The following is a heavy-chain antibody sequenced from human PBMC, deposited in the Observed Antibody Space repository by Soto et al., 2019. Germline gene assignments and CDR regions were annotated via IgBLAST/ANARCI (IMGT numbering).Heavy chain of an antibody. Sequence: ASVKVSCKVSGYTLTELSMHWVRQAPGEGLEWMGGFDPEDGETIYAQKFQGRVTMTEDTSTDTAYMELSSLRSEDTAVYYCATIPYVWGSYRCYYYGMDVWGQGTTVTVSS. J-gene: IGHJ6*02. CDR2: FDPEDGET. CDR1: GYTLTELS. D-gene: IGHD3-16*02. CDR3: ATIPYVWGSYRCYYYGMDV. V-gene: IGHV1-24*01.